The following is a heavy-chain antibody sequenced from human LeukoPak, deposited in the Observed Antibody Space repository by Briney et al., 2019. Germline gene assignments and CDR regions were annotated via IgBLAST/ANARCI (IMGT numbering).Heavy chain of an antibody. CDR1: GYTFTAYY. Sequence: GASVKVSCKASGYTFTAYYMHWVRQAPGQGLEWMGWINPNSGGTNYAQKFQGRVTITADKSTSTAYMELSSLRSEDTAVYYCARALGEAGFDPWGQGTLVTVSS. CDR2: INPNSGGT. D-gene: IGHD2-21*01. V-gene: IGHV1-2*02. J-gene: IGHJ5*02. CDR3: ARALGEAGFDP.